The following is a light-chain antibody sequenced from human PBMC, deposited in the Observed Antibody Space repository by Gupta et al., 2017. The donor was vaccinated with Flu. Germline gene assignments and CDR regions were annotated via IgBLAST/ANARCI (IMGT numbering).Light chain of an antibody. CDR2: GNS. Sequence: QRVTISCTGSSSNIGAGYDVHWYQQLPGTAPKLLIYGNSNRPSGVPDRFSGSKSGTSASLAITGLQAEDEADYYCQSYDSRMEVFGTGTKVTVL. J-gene: IGLJ1*01. CDR1: SSNIGAGYD. V-gene: IGLV1-40*01. CDR3: QSYDSRMEV.